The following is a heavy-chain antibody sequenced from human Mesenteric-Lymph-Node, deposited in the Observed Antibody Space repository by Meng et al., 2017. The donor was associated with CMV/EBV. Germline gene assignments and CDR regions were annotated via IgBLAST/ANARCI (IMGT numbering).Heavy chain of an antibody. CDR2: IYHSGST. CDR3: ARAESYYFDY. CDR1: GYSISSGYY. V-gene: IGHV4-38-2*02. Sequence: SETLSLTCTVSGYSISSGYYWGWIRQPPGKGLEWIGSIYHSGSTNYNPSLKSRVTISVDTSKNQFSLKLSSVTAADTAVYYCARAESYYFDYWGQGTLVTVSS. J-gene: IGHJ4*02.